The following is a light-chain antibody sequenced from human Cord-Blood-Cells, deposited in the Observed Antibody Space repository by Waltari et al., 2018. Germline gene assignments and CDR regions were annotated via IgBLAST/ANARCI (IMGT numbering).Light chain of an antibody. CDR1: SSDVGGYNY. J-gene: IGLJ3*02. CDR3: SSYAGSNNLV. Sequence: QSALTQPPSASGSPGQSVTISCTGTSSDVGGYNYVSWYQQHPGKAPKLMIYEVSKRPSGVTDRFSGSKSGNTASLTVSGLQAEDEADYYYSSYAGSNNLVFGGGTKLTVL. V-gene: IGLV2-8*01. CDR2: EVS.